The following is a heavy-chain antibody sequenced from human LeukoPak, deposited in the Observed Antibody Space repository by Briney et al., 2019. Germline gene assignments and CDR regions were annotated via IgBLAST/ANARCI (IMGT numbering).Heavy chain of an antibody. CDR2: LSYDGSDK. V-gene: IGHV3-30*04. J-gene: IGHJ4*02. CDR1: RFIFSSYA. Sequence: GGSLRLSCAASRFIFSSYAMHWVRQAPGKGLEWVAVLSYDGSDKYYADSVKGRFTISRDNSKNTLYLQMNSLRAEDTAAYYCAKVPIYSGSYGHYFDYWGQGTLVTVSS. D-gene: IGHD1-26*01. CDR3: AKVPIYSGSYGHYFDY.